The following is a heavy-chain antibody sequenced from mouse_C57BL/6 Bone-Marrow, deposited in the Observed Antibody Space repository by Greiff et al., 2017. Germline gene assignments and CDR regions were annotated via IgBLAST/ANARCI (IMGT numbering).Heavy chain of an antibody. D-gene: IGHD4-1*02. Sequence: EVKLLESGGGLVQPGGSMKLSCVASGFTFSNYWMNWVRQSPEKGLEWVAEIRLKSNNYATHYAESVKGRFTISRDDSKSSVYLQMNNLRAADTGIYDCSTGFAYWGQGTLVTVSA. CDR2: IRLKSNNYAT. CDR3: STGFAY. V-gene: IGHV6-6*02. J-gene: IGHJ3*01. CDR1: GFTFSNYW.